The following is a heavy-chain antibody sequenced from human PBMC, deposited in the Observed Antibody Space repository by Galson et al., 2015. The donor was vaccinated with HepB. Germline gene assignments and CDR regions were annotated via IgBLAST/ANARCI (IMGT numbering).Heavy chain of an antibody. Sequence: SLRLSCAASGFTFSSYAMSWVRQAPGKGLEWVSGISGSGGYTYYADSVKGRLTISRDNSKNTLYLQMNSLRAEDTAVYYCAKVRWSSSSPLALDYWGQGTLVIVSS. CDR2: ISGSGGYT. D-gene: IGHD6-6*01. CDR1: GFTFSSYA. CDR3: AKVRWSSSSPLALDY. J-gene: IGHJ4*02. V-gene: IGHV3-23*01.